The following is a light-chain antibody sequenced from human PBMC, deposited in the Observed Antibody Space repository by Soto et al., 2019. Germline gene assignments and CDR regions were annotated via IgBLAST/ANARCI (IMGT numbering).Light chain of an antibody. CDR2: GNS. Sequence: QSVLTQPPSVSGAPGQRVTISCTGSSSNIGAGYDVHWYQQLPGTAPKLLIYGNSNRPSGVPDRFSGSQSGTSASLAITGLQAEDEADYYCQSYDSSLSAWVFGGGTKLTV. V-gene: IGLV1-40*01. CDR1: SSNIGAGYD. CDR3: QSYDSSLSAWV. J-gene: IGLJ3*02.